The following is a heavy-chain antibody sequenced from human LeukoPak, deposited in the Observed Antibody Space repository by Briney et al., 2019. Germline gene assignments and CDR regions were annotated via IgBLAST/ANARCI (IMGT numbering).Heavy chain of an antibody. Sequence: PSETLSLTCAVYGGSFSGYYWSWIRQPPGKGLEWIGEINHSGSTNYNPSLKSRVTISVDTSKNQFSLKLSSVTAADTAVYYCARHFHRPVTIFGVAPENYFDYWGQGTLATVSS. J-gene: IGHJ4*02. CDR1: GGSFSGYY. CDR2: INHSGST. CDR3: ARHFHRPVTIFGVAPENYFDY. V-gene: IGHV4-34*01. D-gene: IGHD3-3*01.